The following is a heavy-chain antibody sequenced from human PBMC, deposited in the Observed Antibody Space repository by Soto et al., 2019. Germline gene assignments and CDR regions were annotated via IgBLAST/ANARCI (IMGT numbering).Heavy chain of an antibody. J-gene: IGHJ6*03. D-gene: IGHD4-17*01. CDR3: ARRASDYYQYYYYYYMDV. V-gene: IGHV1-3*01. CDR1: GYTFTSYA. CDR2: INAGNGNT. Sequence: QVQLVQSGAEVKKPGASVKVSCKASGYTFTSYAMHWVRQAPGQRLEWMGWINAGNGNTKYSQKFQGRVTITRDTSASTAYMELSSLRSEDTAVYYCARRASDYYQYYYYYYMDVWGKGTTVTVSS.